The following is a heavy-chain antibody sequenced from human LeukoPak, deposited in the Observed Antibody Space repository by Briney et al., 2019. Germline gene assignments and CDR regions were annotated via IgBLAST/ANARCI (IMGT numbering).Heavy chain of an antibody. D-gene: IGHD4-11*01. Sequence: PGGSLRLSCAASGFTFSDYWMSWVRQAPGKGLEWVANIKQDGSEKYYVDSVKGRFTISRDNAKTSLYLQMNSLRAEDTAVYFCARMTTFDYWGQGTLLTVSS. J-gene: IGHJ4*02. CDR2: IKQDGSEK. CDR1: GFTFSDYW. V-gene: IGHV3-7*04. CDR3: ARMTTFDY.